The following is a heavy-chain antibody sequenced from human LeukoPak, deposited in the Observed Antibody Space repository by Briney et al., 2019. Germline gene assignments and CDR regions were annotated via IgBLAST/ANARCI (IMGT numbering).Heavy chain of an antibody. Sequence: SVKVSCKASGGTFSSYAISWVRQAPGQGLEWMGRIIPILGTANYAQKFQGRVTITTDESTSTAYMELSSLRSEDTAVYYCASYVVVVAAKGAFDIWGQGTMVTVSS. CDR3: ASYVVVVAAKGAFDI. J-gene: IGHJ3*02. CDR1: GGTFSSYA. D-gene: IGHD2-15*01. CDR2: IIPILGTA. V-gene: IGHV1-69*11.